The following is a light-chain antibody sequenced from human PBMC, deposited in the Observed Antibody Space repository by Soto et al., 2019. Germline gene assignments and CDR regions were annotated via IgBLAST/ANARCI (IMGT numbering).Light chain of an antibody. CDR3: QVWDSSSDHWV. Sequence: SYELTQPPSVSVAPGQTARVTCGGNNIGGYSVHWYQQRPGQAPVLVVYDDSDRPSGIPERLSGSNSGNTATLTISRVEAGDEADYYCQVWDSSSDHWVFGGGTQLTVL. V-gene: IGLV3-21*02. CDR1: NIGGYS. CDR2: DDS. J-gene: IGLJ3*02.